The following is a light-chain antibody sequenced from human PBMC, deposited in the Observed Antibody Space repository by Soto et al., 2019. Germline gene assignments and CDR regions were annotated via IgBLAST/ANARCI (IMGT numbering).Light chain of an antibody. J-gene: IGKJ5*01. Sequence: EIVLTQSPGTLSLSPGERATLSCRASQSVSSSYLAWYQQKPGQAPRLLIYGASSRATGIPDRCSGSGSGTDFTLTISRLETEDFAVYYCQQYGSSRGITFGQGTRLEIK. CDR2: GAS. CDR3: QQYGSSRGIT. CDR1: QSVSSSY. V-gene: IGKV3-20*01.